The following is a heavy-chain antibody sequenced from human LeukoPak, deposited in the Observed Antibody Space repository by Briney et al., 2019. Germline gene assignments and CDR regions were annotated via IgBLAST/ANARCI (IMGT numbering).Heavy chain of an antibody. Sequence: SETLSLTCTVSGGSISSGGFYWSWIRQHPGKGLEWIGYIYYSGSTYYNPSLKSRVTISVDTSKNQFSLRLSSVTAADTAVYYCARVSAVVTQAFDYWGQGTLVTVSS. CDR1: GGSISSGGFY. CDR2: IYYSGST. CDR3: ARVSAVVTQAFDY. V-gene: IGHV4-31*03. J-gene: IGHJ4*02. D-gene: IGHD4-23*01.